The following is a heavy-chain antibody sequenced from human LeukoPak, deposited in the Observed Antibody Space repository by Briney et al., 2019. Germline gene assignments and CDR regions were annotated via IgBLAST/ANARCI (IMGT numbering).Heavy chain of an antibody. V-gene: IGHV1-46*01. CDR3: AREGAGGSPFDY. Sequence: ASVKVSCKASGYTFTSYYMHWVRQAPGQGLEWMGIINPSGGSTSYAQKFQGRVTMTRDMSTSTVYMELSSLKSEDTAVYYCAREGAGGSPFDYWGQGTLVTVSS. J-gene: IGHJ4*02. CDR1: GYTFTSYY. D-gene: IGHD3-10*01. CDR2: INPSGGST.